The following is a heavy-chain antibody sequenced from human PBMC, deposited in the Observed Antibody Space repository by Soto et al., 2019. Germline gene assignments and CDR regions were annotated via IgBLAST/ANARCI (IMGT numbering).Heavy chain of an antibody. J-gene: IGHJ4*02. Sequence: GESLKISCKGSGYSFTSYWIGWVGQMPGKGLEWMGIIYPGDSDTRYSPSFQGQVTISADKSISTAYLQWSSLKASDTAMYYCAKGPVLRFLEWLSGPDYWGQGTLVTVSS. V-gene: IGHV5-51*01. CDR2: IYPGDSDT. CDR3: AKGPVLRFLEWLSGPDY. D-gene: IGHD3-3*01. CDR1: GYSFTSYW.